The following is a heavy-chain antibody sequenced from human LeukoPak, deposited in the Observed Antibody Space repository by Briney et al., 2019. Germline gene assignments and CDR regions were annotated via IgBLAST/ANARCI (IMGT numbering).Heavy chain of an antibody. CDR2: IKQDGSEK. CDR3: ASRAIGWYRDGNWFDP. J-gene: IGHJ5*02. Sequence: GGSLRLSCAASGFTFSSYWMSWVRQAPGKGLEWVANIKQDGSEKYYVDSVKGRFTTSRDNAKNSLYLQMNSLRAEDTAVYYCASRAIGWYRDGNWFDPWGQGTLVTVSS. CDR1: GFTFSSYW. V-gene: IGHV3-7*01. D-gene: IGHD6-19*01.